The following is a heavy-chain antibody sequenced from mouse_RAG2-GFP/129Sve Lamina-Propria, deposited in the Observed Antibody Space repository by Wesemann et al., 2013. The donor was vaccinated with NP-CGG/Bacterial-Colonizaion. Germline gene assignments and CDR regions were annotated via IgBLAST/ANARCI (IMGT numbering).Heavy chain of an antibody. Sequence: LGVIWSGGSTDYNAAFISRLSISKDNSKSQVFFKMNSLQADDTAIYYCARNDYGRGYFDVWGTGTTVTVSS. D-gene: IGHD1-1*01. J-gene: IGHJ1*03. V-gene: IGHV2-2*01. CDR2: IWSGGST. CDR3: ARNDYGRGYFDV.